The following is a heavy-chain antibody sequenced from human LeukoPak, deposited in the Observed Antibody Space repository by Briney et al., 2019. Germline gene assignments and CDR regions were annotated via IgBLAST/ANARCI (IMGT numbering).Heavy chain of an antibody. J-gene: IGHJ3*02. V-gene: IGHV4-39*06. CDR1: GDSITGYY. D-gene: IGHD4-17*01. CDR2: FYYTWNT. Sequence: SETLSLTCSVSGDSITGYYWGWIRKPPGKGLEGIGNFYYTWNTYYNSSLNSRIPISLATCKTQFPLKVNSVTAADTAAYYYLNSDGYGEIRIWGRGTMVTVSS. CDR3: LNSDGYGEIRI.